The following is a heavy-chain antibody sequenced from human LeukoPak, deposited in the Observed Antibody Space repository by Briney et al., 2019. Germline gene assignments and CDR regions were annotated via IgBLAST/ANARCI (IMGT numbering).Heavy chain of an antibody. J-gene: IGHJ4*02. Sequence: GGSLRLSCAASGFTFSSYAMSWVRQAPGKGLEWVSAISGSGGSTYYADSVKGRFTISRDNSKNTLYLQMNSLRAEDTAEYYCAKPGFGTMIVVVGDFDYWGQGTLVTVSS. D-gene: IGHD3-22*01. V-gene: IGHV3-23*01. CDR2: ISGSGGST. CDR3: AKPGFGTMIVVVGDFDY. CDR1: GFTFSSYA.